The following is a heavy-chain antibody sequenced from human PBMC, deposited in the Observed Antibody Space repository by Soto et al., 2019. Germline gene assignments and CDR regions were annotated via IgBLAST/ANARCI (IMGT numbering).Heavy chain of an antibody. J-gene: IGHJ4*02. D-gene: IGHD3-3*01. V-gene: IGHV3-23*01. CDR3: AKDGVLRFLEWLLYYDY. CDR1: GFTFSGYA. Sequence: PRLSCAASGFTFSGYAMSWVRQAPGKGLEWVSAISGSGGSTYYADSVKGRFTISRDNSKNTLYLQMNSLRAEDTAVYYCAKDGVLRFLEWLLYYDYWGQGTLVTVSS. CDR2: ISGSGGST.